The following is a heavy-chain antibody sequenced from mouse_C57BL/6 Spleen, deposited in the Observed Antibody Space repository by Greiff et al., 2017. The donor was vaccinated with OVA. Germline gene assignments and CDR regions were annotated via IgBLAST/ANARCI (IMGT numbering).Heavy chain of an antibody. J-gene: IGHJ4*01. D-gene: IGHD3-2*02. CDR3: ARSRMLLKTAQATDYAMDY. CDR1: GYTFTGYW. Sequence: QVQLKESGAELMKPGASVKLSCKATGYTFTGYWIEWVKQRPGHGLEWIGEILPGSGSTNYNEKFKGKATFTADTSSNTAYMQLSSLTTEDSAIYYCARSRMLLKTAQATDYAMDYWGQGTSVTVSS. CDR2: ILPGSGST. V-gene: IGHV1-9*01.